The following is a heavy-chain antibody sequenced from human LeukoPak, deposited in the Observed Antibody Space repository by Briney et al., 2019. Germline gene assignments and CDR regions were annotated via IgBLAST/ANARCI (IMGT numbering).Heavy chain of an antibody. V-gene: IGHV1/OR15-1*01. Sequence: VASVKVSCKASGYIFTDYYMHWVRQAPGQELGWMGRINPNSGGTNYAQKFQGRVTMTRDTSISTAYTELSSLRSEDTAVYYCATAILGYYMDVWGKGTTVTVSS. CDR2: INPNSGGT. J-gene: IGHJ6*03. CDR1: GYIFTDYY. CDR3: ATAILGYYMDV. D-gene: IGHD2/OR15-2a*01.